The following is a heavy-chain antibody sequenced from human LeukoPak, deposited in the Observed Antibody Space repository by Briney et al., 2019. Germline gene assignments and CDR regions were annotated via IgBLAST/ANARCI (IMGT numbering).Heavy chain of an antibody. CDR3: ARGAWYNSAYTALHYFDY. J-gene: IGHJ4*02. Sequence: ASVKVSCKAFGYTFTKEAISWVRQAPGQGLEWMGWMNPNNGNAGYAQKFQDKVTMTRDTSISTAYMELSSLRSEDTAIYYCARGAWYNSAYTALHYFDYWGQGTLVTVSS. V-gene: IGHV1-8*01. CDR2: MNPNNGNA. CDR1: GYTFTKEA. D-gene: IGHD6-19*01.